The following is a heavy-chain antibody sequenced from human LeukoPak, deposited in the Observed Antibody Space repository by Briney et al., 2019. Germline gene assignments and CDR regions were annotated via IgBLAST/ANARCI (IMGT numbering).Heavy chain of an antibody. V-gene: IGHV3-66*01. Sequence: PGGSLRLSCAASGFTVSNNYMSWGCQAPGKGLGWVSVTYSGGSTYYADSVKGRFTISRDNSKNTRYLQMNSLRAEDTAVYYCARGEGLFDYWGQGTLVTVSS. CDR2: TYSGGST. CDR3: ARGEGLFDY. CDR1: GFTVSNNY. J-gene: IGHJ4*02.